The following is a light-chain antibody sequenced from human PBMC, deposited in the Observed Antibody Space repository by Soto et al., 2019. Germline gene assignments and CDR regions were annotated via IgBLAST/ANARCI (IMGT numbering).Light chain of an antibody. J-gene: IGKJ5*01. Sequence: EIVMTQSPATLSVSPGERATLSCRASQSVSSSYLAWYQQKPGQAPRLLIYGASSRATGIPDRFSGSGSGTDFTLTISSLQSEDFAVYYCQQYNNWPTFGQGTRLEI. CDR2: GAS. CDR1: QSVSSSY. V-gene: IGKV3D-15*01. CDR3: QQYNNWPT.